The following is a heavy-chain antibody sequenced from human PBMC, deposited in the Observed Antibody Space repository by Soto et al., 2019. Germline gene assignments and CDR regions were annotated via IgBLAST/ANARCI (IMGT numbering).Heavy chain of an antibody. CDR3: ARDVMVTAMVMWYFDL. Sequence: QVQLVESGGGVVQPGRSLRLSCAASGFTFSSYGMHCVRQAPGKGLEWVAVIWYDGSNKYYADSVKGRFTISRDNSKNTLYLQMNSLRAEDTAVYYCARDVMVTAMVMWYFDLWGRGTLVTVSS. V-gene: IGHV3-33*01. J-gene: IGHJ2*01. CDR2: IWYDGSNK. D-gene: IGHD2-21*02. CDR1: GFTFSSYG.